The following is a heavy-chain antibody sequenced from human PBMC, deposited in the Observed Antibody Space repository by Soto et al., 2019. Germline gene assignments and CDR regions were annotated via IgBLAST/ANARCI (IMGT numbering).Heavy chain of an antibody. CDR1: GYTFTSYA. CDR3: ARALECSGGSCYSSGGIDY. Sequence: ASVKVSCKASGYTFTSYAMHWVRQAPGQRLEWMGWINAGNGNTKYSQKFQGRVTITRDTSAGTAYMELSSLRSEDTAVYYCARALECSGGSCYSSGGIDYWGQGTLVTVSS. V-gene: IGHV1-3*01. J-gene: IGHJ4*02. CDR2: INAGNGNT. D-gene: IGHD2-15*01.